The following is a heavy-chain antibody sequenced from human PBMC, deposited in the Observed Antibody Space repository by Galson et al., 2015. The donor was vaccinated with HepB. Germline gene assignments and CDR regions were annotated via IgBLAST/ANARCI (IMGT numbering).Heavy chain of an antibody. CDR2: IIPIFGTA. CDR3: ASTTGTTWHYFDY. D-gene: IGHD1-1*01. J-gene: IGHJ4*02. V-gene: IGHV1-69*06. CDR1: GGTFSSYA. Sequence: SCKASGGTFSSYAISWVRQAPGQGLEWMGGIIPIFGTANYAQKFQGRVTITADKSTSTAYMELSSLRSEDTAVYYCASTTGTTWHYFDYWGQGTLVTVSS.